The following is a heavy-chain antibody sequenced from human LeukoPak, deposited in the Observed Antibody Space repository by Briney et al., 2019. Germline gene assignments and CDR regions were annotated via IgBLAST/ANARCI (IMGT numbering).Heavy chain of an antibody. CDR3: ARIDILTDHAFDI. Sequence: GGSLRLSCAASGFTFSSYWMSWVRQAPGKGLEWVANIKQDGSEKYYVDSVKGRFTISRDNAKNSLYLQMNSLRAEDTAVYYCARIDILTDHAFDIWGQGTMVTVSS. CDR2: IKQDGSEK. J-gene: IGHJ3*02. D-gene: IGHD3-9*01. V-gene: IGHV3-7*04. CDR1: GFTFSSYW.